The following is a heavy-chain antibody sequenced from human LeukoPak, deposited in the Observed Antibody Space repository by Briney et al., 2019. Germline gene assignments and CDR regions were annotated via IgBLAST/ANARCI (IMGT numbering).Heavy chain of an antibody. CDR2: INQDVSEE. V-gene: IGHV3-7*04. CDR3: ARDRGYSTFGF. CDR1: GFLFSRYW. D-gene: IGHD4-11*01. J-gene: IGHJ4*02. Sequence: GGSLTLPCAASGFLFSRYWMRWVRQAPGKGLEWVANINQDVSEENFVDSVKGRFTISRDNAKSSLFLQMNSLRAEDTAVYYCARDRGYSTFGFWGQGTLVTVSS.